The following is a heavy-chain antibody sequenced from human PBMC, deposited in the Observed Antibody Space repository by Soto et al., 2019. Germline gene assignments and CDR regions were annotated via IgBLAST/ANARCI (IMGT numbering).Heavy chain of an antibody. D-gene: IGHD1-26*01. CDR1: GFTVSSSN. CDR3: ARESSSGNSYFDY. CDR2: IYSGGST. J-gene: IGHJ4*02. V-gene: IGHV3-66*01. Sequence: GGSLRLSCAASGFTVSSSNMRWVRQAPGKGLEWVSLIYSGGSTYYADSVKGRFTISRDNSKNTLFLQMNSVRADDTAMYYCARESSSGNSYFDYWGRGTLVPVSS.